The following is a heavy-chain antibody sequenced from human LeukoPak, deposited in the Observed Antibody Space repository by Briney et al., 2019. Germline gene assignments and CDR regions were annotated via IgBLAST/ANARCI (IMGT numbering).Heavy chain of an antibody. CDR1: GYTFTSYG. D-gene: IGHD3-10*01. V-gene: IGHV1-18*01. J-gene: IGHJ4*02. CDR3: AREGTVRPEGNYYGSGSYLGY. CDR2: ISAYNGNT. Sequence: ASVKVSCKASGYTFTSYGISWVRQAPGQGLEWMGWISAYNGNTNYAQKLQGRVTMTTDTSTSTAYMELRSLRSDDTAVYYCAREGTVRPEGNYYGSGSYLGYWGQGTLVTVSS.